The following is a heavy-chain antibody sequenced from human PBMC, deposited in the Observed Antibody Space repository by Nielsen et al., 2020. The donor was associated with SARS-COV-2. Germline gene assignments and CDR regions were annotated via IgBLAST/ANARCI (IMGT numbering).Heavy chain of an antibody. V-gene: IGHV3-23*01. Sequence: GESLKISCTASGFTFSQYSMRWVRQAPGKGLEWVSAISERSERTHYADSVKGRFTISRDNSKNTLYLQMDNLRGEDTAVYYCARDLDYYYYGMDVWGQGTTVTVSS. D-gene: IGHD3-16*01. CDR3: ARDLDYYYYGMDV. J-gene: IGHJ6*02. CDR1: GFTFSQYS. CDR2: ISERSERT.